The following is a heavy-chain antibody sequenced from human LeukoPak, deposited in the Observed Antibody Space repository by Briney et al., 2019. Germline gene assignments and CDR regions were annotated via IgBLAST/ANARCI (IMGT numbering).Heavy chain of an antibody. CDR3: AREESGSRMNWFDP. V-gene: IGHV3-21*04. J-gene: IGHJ5*02. CDR2: ISSSSSYI. Sequence: PGGSLRLSCAASGFTFSSYSMNWVRQAPGKGLEWVSSISSSSSYIYYADSVKGRFTISRDNAKNSLYLQMNSLRAEDTAVYYCAREESGSRMNWFDPWGQGTLVTVSS. CDR1: GFTFSSYS. D-gene: IGHD1-26*01.